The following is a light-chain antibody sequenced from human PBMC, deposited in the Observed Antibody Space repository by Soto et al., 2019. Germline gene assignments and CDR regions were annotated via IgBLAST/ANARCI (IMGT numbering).Light chain of an antibody. V-gene: IGKV1-39*01. J-gene: IGKJ1*01. CDR3: QQTYNPPWT. Sequence: DIQMTQSPSSLSASVGDRVTITCRASQRISNYLNWYQQKPGLAPKLLINVASSLQSGVPSGFSGSRSGTDFTLTISSLQPEDFGTYYCQQTYNPPWTFGQGTKVEIK. CDR2: VAS. CDR1: QRISNY.